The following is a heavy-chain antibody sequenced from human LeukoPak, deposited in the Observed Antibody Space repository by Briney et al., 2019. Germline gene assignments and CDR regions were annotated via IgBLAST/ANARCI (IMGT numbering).Heavy chain of an antibody. CDR2: ISYNGSA. Sequence: PSETLSLTCIVSGGSIGRGDYFWTWIRQPPGKGLEWIGYISYNGSAHYNPSLKSRLTISIDRSKTQFSLSLTSVTAADTAVYYCARVNHVYCSTAACFRAGWFDPWGQGTLVTVSS. V-gene: IGHV4-30-4*01. CDR3: ARVNHVYCSTAACFRAGWFDP. J-gene: IGHJ5*02. CDR1: GGSIGRGDYF. D-gene: IGHD2-15*01.